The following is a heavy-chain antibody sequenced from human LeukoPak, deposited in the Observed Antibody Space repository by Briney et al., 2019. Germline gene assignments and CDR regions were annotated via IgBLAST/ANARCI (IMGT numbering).Heavy chain of an antibody. V-gene: IGHV4-39*07. CDR1: GGSISRSTYY. CDR2: IHYSGST. J-gene: IGHJ4*02. D-gene: IGHD6-6*01. CDR3: ARVDPDSSSTLEVFDY. Sequence: SETLSLTCTVSGGSISRSTYYWGWIRQPPGKGLEWIGSIHYSGSTYYNPSLESRVTISVDTSKNQFSLKLSSVTAADTAVYYCARVDPDSSSTLEVFDYWGQGTLVTVSS.